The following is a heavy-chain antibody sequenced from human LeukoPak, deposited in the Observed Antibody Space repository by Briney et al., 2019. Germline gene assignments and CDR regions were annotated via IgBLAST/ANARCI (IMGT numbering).Heavy chain of an antibody. CDR2: ISNNGGYT. D-gene: IGHD4-17*01. V-gene: IGHV3-23*01. J-gene: IGHJ2*01. Sequence: GGSLRLSCAASGFTFSSSAMSWVRQAPGKGLEWVSAISNNGGYTYYADSVQGRFTISRDNSKSTLCLQMNSLRAEDTAVYYCAKTPVQYYGDSPDWYFDLWGRGTLVTVSS. CDR1: GFTFSSSA. CDR3: AKTPVQYYGDSPDWYFDL.